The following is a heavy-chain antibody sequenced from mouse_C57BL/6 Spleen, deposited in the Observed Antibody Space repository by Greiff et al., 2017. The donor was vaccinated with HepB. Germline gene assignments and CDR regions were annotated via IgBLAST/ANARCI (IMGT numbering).Heavy chain of an antibody. J-gene: IGHJ4*01. CDR3: ARDGSSLYYAMDY. CDR1: GYAFSSSW. Sequence: VQLQQSGPELVKPGASVKISCKASGYAFSSSWMNWVKQRPGEGLEWIGRIYPGDGDTNYNGKFKGKATLTADKSSSTAYMQLSSLTSEDSAVYFCARDGSSLYYAMDYWGQGTSVTVSS. D-gene: IGHD1-1*01. CDR2: IYPGDGDT. V-gene: IGHV1-82*01.